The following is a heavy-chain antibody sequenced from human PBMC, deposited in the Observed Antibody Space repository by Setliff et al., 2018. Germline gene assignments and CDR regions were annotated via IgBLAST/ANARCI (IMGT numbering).Heavy chain of an antibody. CDR2: VTNNGGFT. Sequence: PGGSLRLSCEGSGFIFSNYFMGWFRQAPGKGLEWLSYVTNNGGFTNEADSVRGRFSVSRDNSKKSVYLQINDLRAEDTALYFCAKGGDWDDQHYAFDIWGQGTMVTVSS. V-gene: IGHV3-11*03. CDR1: GFIFSNYF. J-gene: IGHJ3*02. CDR3: AKGGDWDDQHYAFDI. D-gene: IGHD1-1*01.